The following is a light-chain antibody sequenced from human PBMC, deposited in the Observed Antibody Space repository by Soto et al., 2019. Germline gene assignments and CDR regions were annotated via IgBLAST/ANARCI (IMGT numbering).Light chain of an antibody. J-gene: IGKJ1*01. CDR3: HQYGSSPAT. Sequence: VLKQSPGTVCLFPGEGPTLSWMASQSFXRRNLAWYQQSRGQAPRLLTAGATSMATGSPDRLSGSGSGTDFTLTISRLEPEDLAVYYCHQYGSSPATFGQGTKVEIK. V-gene: IGKV3-20*01. CDR2: GAT. CDR1: QSFXRRN.